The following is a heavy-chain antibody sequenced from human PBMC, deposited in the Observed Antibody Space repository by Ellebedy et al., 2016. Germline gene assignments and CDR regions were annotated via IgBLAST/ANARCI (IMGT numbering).Heavy chain of an antibody. V-gene: IGHV3-74*01. Sequence: GGSLRLXXAASGFTFSNFFMTWVRQAPGRGLVWVARINGDGSSTYYADSVKGRFTISRDNAKNTLYLQMNILRAEDTAVYYCRQGHYFGYWGQGTLVTVSS. CDR3: RQGHYFGY. CDR2: INGDGSST. J-gene: IGHJ4*02. CDR1: GFTFSNFF.